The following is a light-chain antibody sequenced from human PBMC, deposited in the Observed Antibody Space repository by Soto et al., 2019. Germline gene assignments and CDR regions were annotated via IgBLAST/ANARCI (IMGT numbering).Light chain of an antibody. Sequence: EIVLTQSPATLSLSPGERATLSCRASQSVSSYLAWYQQKPGQAPRLLIYDASNRATGIPARFSGRGSGTDFTLTISSLEPEDFAVYYCQQRSNWPPGVITFGQGTRLEIK. V-gene: IGKV3-11*01. CDR1: QSVSSY. J-gene: IGKJ5*01. CDR3: QQRSNWPPGVIT. CDR2: DAS.